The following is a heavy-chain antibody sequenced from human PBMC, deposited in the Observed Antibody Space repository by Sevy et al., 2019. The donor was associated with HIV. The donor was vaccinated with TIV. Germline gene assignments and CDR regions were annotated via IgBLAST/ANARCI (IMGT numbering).Heavy chain of an antibody. Sequence: GGSLRLSCAASGFTFSSSIINWVRQAPGKGLEWVSSISGTGSTIYYADSVKGRFTISRDNAKNSLYLQMHSLRDEDTAVYYCARSDYGDYVGWFDPSGQGTMVTVSS. D-gene: IGHD4-17*01. CDR2: ISGTGSTI. J-gene: IGHJ5*02. CDR1: GFTFSSSI. V-gene: IGHV3-48*02. CDR3: ARSDYGDYVGWFDP.